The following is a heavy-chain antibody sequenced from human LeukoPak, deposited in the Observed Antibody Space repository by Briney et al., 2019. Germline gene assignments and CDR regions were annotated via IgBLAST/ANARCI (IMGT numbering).Heavy chain of an antibody. CDR3: ARALPRTMVRGLLDY. CDR1: GFTFSSYS. V-gene: IGHV3-21*01. CDR2: ISSSSSYI. D-gene: IGHD3-10*01. Sequence: GRSLRLSCAASGFTFSSYSMNWVRQAPGKRLEWVSSISSSSSYIYYADSVKGRFTISRDNAKTSLYLQMNSLRAEDTAVYYCARALPRTMVRGLLDYWGQGTLVTVSS. J-gene: IGHJ4*02.